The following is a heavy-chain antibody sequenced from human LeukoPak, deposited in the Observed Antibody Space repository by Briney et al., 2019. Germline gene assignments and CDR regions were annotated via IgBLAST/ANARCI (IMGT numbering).Heavy chain of an antibody. J-gene: IGHJ6*03. D-gene: IGHD2-2*01. CDR3: AKGLSCRSTGCFVGYTDV. Sequence: GGSLRLSCAASGFTFSSYSMNWVRQAPGKGLEWVSAISGSGDTAYYADSVKGRFTISRDNSKNTLYLQMNSLRAEDTAVYYCAKGLSCRSTGCFVGYTDVWGKGTTVTASS. CDR1: GFTFSSYS. CDR2: ISGSGDTA. V-gene: IGHV3-23*01.